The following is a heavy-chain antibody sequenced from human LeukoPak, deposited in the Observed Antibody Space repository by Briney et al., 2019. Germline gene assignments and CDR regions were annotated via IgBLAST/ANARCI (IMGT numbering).Heavy chain of an antibody. Sequence: GGSLRLSCAASGFTFSSYWMHWVRQAPGKGLVWVSRINSDGINTSYADSVKGRFTISRDNAKNSLYLQMNSLRAEDTAVYYCAREEEYVDAFDIWGQGTMVTVSS. CDR3: AREEEYVDAFDI. V-gene: IGHV3-74*01. CDR1: GFTFSSYW. J-gene: IGHJ3*02. D-gene: IGHD2-2*01. CDR2: INSDGINT.